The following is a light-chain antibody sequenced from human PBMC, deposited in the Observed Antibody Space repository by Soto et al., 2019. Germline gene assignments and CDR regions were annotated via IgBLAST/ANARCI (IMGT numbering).Light chain of an antibody. Sequence: IQMTQSPPSVSASVGDRVTITCRASQDVGKWLAWYQQKPGKAPKLLIYDASELETGVPSRFSGSGSGTGFTFTISSLQPEDFATYYCQQYECLPLTFGQGTRLEIK. V-gene: IGKV1-33*01. J-gene: IGKJ5*01. CDR2: DAS. CDR1: QDVGKW. CDR3: QQYECLPLT.